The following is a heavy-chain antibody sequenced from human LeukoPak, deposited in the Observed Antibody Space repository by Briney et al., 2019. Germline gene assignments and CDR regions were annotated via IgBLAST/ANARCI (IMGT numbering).Heavy chain of an antibody. CDR1: GGSFSGYY. J-gene: IGHJ4*02. CDR3: ARSRKVLRFLEWLSYFDY. V-gene: IGHV4-34*01. Sequence: SETLSLTCAVYGGSFSGYYWCWIRQPPGKGLEWIGEINHSGSTNYNPSLKSRVTISVGTSKNQFSLKLSSVTAADTAVYYCARSRKVLRFLEWLSYFDYWGQGTLVTVSS. D-gene: IGHD3-3*01. CDR2: INHSGST.